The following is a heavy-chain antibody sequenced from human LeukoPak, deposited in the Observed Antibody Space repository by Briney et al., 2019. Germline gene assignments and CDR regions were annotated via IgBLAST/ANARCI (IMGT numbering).Heavy chain of an antibody. CDR1: GFTFSSYD. J-gene: IGHJ6*02. Sequence: SGGSLRLSCAASGFTFSSYDMHWVRQATGKGLEWVSAIGTAGDTYYPGSVKGRFTISRENAKNSLYLQMNSLRAEDTAVYYCAREEAVAGPGSYYYGMDVWGQGTTVTVSS. D-gene: IGHD6-19*01. V-gene: IGHV3-13*01. CDR2: IGTAGDT. CDR3: AREEAVAGPGSYYYGMDV.